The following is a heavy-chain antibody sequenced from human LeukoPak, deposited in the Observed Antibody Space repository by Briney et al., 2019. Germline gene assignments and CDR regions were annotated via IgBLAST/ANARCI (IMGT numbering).Heavy chain of an antibody. D-gene: IGHD4-17*01. CDR3: ARHSGDYVSGYYFDY. CDR2: INWHGGST. V-gene: IGHV3-20*04. CDR1: GFTFDDYG. J-gene: IGHJ4*02. Sequence: PGGSLRPSCAASGFTFDDYGMTWVRQAPGKGLEWVSSINWHGGSTGYADSVKGRFTISRDNAKNSLYLQMNSLRAEDTALYYCARHSGDYVSGYYFDYWGQGTLVTVSS.